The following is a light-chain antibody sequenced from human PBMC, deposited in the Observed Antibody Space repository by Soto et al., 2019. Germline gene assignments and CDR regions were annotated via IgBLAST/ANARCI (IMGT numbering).Light chain of an antibody. CDR2: EDN. Sequence: QSVLTQPPSVSAAPGQKVTISCSGSSSNIGNDYVSWYQHVPGTAPKLLIYEDNKRPSGIPDRFSGSKSGTSATLGITGLQTGDEADYYCGAWDSSLSVAVFGGGTKVTVL. CDR3: GAWDSSLSVAV. J-gene: IGLJ3*02. V-gene: IGLV1-51*02. CDR1: SSNIGNDY.